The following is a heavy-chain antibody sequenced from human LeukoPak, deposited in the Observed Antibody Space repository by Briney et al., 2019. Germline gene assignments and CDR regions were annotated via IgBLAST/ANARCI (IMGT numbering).Heavy chain of an antibody. J-gene: IGHJ4*02. Sequence: SGPTLVNPTQTLSLTCTFSGFLLSTSGMGVSWIRQPPGKALEWLARIDWDDDKHYRTSLKTRLTISKDTSKNQVVLTMTNMDPVDTATYYCARIVVTAKGNYFDYWGQGILVTVSS. CDR3: ARIVVTAKGNYFDY. CDR1: GFLLSTSGMG. D-gene: IGHD4-11*01. CDR2: IDWDDDK. V-gene: IGHV2-70*11.